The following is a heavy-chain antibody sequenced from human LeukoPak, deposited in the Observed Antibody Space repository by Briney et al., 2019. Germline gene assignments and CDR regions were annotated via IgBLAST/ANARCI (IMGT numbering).Heavy chain of an antibody. CDR3: ARGLTAMVLPFDY. V-gene: IGHV4-59*01. D-gene: IGHD5-18*01. J-gene: IGHJ4*02. Sequence: SETLSLTCTVSGGSISSYYWSWIRQPPGKGLEWIGYIYYSGSTNYNPSLKSRVTISVDTSKNQFSLTPSSVPAADTAVYYCARGLTAMVLPFDYWGQGTLVTVSS. CDR1: GGSISSYY. CDR2: IYYSGST.